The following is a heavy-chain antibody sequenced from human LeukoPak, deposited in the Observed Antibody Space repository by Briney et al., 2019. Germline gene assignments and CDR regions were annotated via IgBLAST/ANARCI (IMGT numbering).Heavy chain of an antibody. V-gene: IGHV3-74*01. J-gene: IGHJ6*03. CDR2: IKSDGSST. CDR3: ARVLRYCSGGNCYSGGLGYMDV. CDR1: GFIFSSYW. Sequence: GGSLRLSCAASGFIFSSYWMHWVRQAPGRGLVWVSRIKSDGSSTSYADSVKGRFTISRDNAKNTLYLQMNSLRAEDTAVYYCARVLRYCSGGNCYSGGLGYMDVWGKGTTVTISS. D-gene: IGHD2-15*01.